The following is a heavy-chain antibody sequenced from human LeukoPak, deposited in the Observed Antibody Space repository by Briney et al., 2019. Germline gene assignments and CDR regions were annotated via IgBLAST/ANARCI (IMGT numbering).Heavy chain of an antibody. J-gene: IGHJ4*02. V-gene: IGHV3-11*04. CDR3: ARVLNWNFQ. Sequence: GASLRLSCAASGLTVSNYYMSWIRQAPGKGLEWVSYISGGGSTICYADSVEGRFTISSDNAKNSLYLQMNSLRAEDTAVYYCARVLNWNFQWGQGTLVTVSS. D-gene: IGHD1-7*01. CDR1: GLTVSNYY. CDR2: ISGGGSTI.